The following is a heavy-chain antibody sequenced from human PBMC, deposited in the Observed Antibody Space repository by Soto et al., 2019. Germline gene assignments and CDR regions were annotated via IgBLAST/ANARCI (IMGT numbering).Heavy chain of an antibody. D-gene: IGHD3-22*01. Sequence: EVQLVESGGGLVQTGGSLRLSCAASGFTFRTYSMNWLRQAPGKGLEWVSYISSSSSTIYYADSVKGRFTSSRDNTKNSLYLQMNSLRDEDTAVYYCARGRAYYDSSGYHYFFDYWGQGTLVTVSS. CDR3: ARGRAYYDSSGYHYFFDY. CDR2: ISSSSSTI. CDR1: GFTFRTYS. J-gene: IGHJ4*02. V-gene: IGHV3-48*02.